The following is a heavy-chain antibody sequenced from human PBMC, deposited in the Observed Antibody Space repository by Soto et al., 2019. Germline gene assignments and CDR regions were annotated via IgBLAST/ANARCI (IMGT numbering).Heavy chain of an antibody. D-gene: IGHD3-10*01. Sequence: NPSETLSLTCTVSGGSISSYYWSWIRQPPGKGLEWIGYIYYSGSTNYNPSLKSRVTISVDTSKNQFSLKLSSVTAADTAVYYCARGITMVRGVLNWFDPWGQGTLVTVSS. CDR2: IYYSGST. CDR3: ARGITMVRGVLNWFDP. CDR1: GGSISSYY. J-gene: IGHJ5*02. V-gene: IGHV4-59*01.